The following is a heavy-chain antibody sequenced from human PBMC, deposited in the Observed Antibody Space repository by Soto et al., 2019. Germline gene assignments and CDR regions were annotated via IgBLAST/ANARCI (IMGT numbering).Heavy chain of an antibody. CDR1: GGSISNYY. CDR3: ASGGNWFDS. V-gene: IGHV4-59*01. J-gene: IGHJ5*01. D-gene: IGHD3-16*01. CDR2: MYYNGNI. Sequence: SETLSLTCNVSGGSISNYYWTWVRQSPEKGLEWIGYMYYNGNINYNPSLKSRFTISIDTSKNQFSLTLKSVTAADTAVYYCASGGNWFDSWGQGVLVTVCS.